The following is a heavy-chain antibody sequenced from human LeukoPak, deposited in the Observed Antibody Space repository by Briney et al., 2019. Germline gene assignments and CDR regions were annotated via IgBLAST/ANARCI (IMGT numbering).Heavy chain of an antibody. D-gene: IGHD3-9*01. V-gene: IGHV3-30*18. CDR2: ILYDGSNK. Sequence: GGSLRLSCAASGFTFSSYGMHWVRQAPGKGLEWVAVILYDGSNKYYADSVKGRLTISRDNSKNTLYLQMNSLRAEDTAVYYCAKDPRLRYFDGYFDYWGQGTLVTVSS. CDR3: AKDPRLRYFDGYFDY. CDR1: GFTFSSYG. J-gene: IGHJ4*02.